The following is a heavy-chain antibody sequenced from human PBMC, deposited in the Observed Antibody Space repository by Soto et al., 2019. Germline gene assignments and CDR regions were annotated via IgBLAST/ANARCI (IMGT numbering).Heavy chain of an antibody. CDR3: ANSSQSKVTISAY. Sequence: SETLSLTCTVSGGSISSGGYYWSWIRQPPGKGLEWIGYIYYSATTNYNPSLKSRVTISVDTSKNQFSLKLTSVTAADTAVYYGANSSQSKVTISAYWGQGTLVPVS. V-gene: IGHV4-61*08. CDR2: IYYSATT. D-gene: IGHD4-4*01. J-gene: IGHJ4*02. CDR1: GGSISSGGYY.